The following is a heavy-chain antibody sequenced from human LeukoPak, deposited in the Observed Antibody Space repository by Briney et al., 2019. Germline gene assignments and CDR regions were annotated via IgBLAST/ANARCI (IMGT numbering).Heavy chain of an antibody. Sequence: PSETLSLTCTVSGGSISSYYWSWIRQPPGKGLEWIAYISDIGSINYNPSLKSRVTISVDTSKNQLSLKLSSVTAADTAVYYCASGRYDSSGYYPHSFYWGQGTLVTVSS. CDR2: ISDIGSI. D-gene: IGHD3-22*01. CDR1: GGSISSYY. V-gene: IGHV4-59*12. J-gene: IGHJ4*02. CDR3: ASGRYDSSGYYPHSFY.